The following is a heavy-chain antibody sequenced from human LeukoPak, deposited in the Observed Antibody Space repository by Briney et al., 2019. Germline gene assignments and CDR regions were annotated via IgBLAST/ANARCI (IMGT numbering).Heavy chain of an antibody. Sequence: ASVKVSCKAFGYTFTSNYMHWVRQAPGQGLEWMGWINPNSGGTNYAQKFQGRVTMTRDTSISTAYMELSRLRSDDTAVYYCAREYYGSGSYYNLNDYWGQGTLVTVSS. CDR1: GYTFTSNY. V-gene: IGHV1-2*02. J-gene: IGHJ4*02. CDR3: AREYYGSGSYYNLNDY. D-gene: IGHD3-10*01. CDR2: INPNSGGT.